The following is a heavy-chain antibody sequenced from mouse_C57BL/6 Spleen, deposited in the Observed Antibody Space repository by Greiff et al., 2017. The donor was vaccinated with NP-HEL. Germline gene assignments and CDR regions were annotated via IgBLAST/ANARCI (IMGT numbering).Heavy chain of an antibody. CDR2: ISSGSSTI. CDR1: GFTFSDYG. D-gene: IGHD2-1*01. V-gene: IGHV5-17*01. J-gene: IGHJ1*03. Sequence: EVKLVESGGGLVKPGGSLKLSCAASGFTFSDYGMHWVRQAPEKGLEWVAYISSGSSTIYYADTVKGRFTISRDNAKNTLFLQMTSLRSEDTAMYYCAREDGNYDWYFDVWGTGTTVTVSS. CDR3: AREDGNYDWYFDV.